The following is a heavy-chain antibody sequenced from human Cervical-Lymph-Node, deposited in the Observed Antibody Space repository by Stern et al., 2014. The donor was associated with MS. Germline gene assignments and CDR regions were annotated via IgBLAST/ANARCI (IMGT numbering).Heavy chain of an antibody. J-gene: IGHJ6*02. D-gene: IGHD6-13*01. V-gene: IGHV5-51*03. Sequence: VQLEESGAEVKTPGESLRISCKGSGYTFSNYWIGWVRQMPGKGLEWIGSIFPGNSDASYPPSFQGQITISADKSSNPAFLQWNSLKASDAAMYYCARRKYSSSYYYYFGMDVWGQGTTVTVSS. CDR1: GYTFSNYW. CDR3: ARRKYSSSYYYYFGMDV. CDR2: IFPGNSDA.